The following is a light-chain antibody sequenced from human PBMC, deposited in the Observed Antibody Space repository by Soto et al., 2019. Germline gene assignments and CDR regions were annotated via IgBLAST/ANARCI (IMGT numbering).Light chain of an antibody. V-gene: IGKV1-39*01. J-gene: IGKJ1*01. CDR3: QQSYSTSWT. CDR1: QSISSY. Sequence: DIQMTQSAYSLSASVGDRLTITRRASQSISSYLTWYQHKPGKAPKLLIYAASSLQSGVPSRFSGSGSGTDFTLTISSLQPEDFATYYYQQSYSTSWTFGQGTKVDIK. CDR2: AAS.